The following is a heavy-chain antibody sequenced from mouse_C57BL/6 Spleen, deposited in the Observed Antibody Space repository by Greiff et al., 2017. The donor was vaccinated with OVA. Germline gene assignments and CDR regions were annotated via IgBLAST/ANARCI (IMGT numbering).Heavy chain of an antibody. CDR3: AREGGITTVVGGYFDV. CDR1: GYSFTGYY. D-gene: IGHD1-1*01. V-gene: IGHV1-42*01. J-gene: IGHJ1*03. Sequence: VQLQQSGPELVKPGASVKISCKASGYSFTGYYMNWVKQSPEKSLEWIGEINPSTGGTTYNQKFKAKATLTVDKSSSTAYMQLKSLTSEDSAVYYCAREGGITTVVGGYFDVWGTGTTVTVSS. CDR2: INPSTGGT.